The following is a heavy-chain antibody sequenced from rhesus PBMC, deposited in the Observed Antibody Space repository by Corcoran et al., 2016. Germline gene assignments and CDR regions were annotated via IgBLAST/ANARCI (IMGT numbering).Heavy chain of an antibody. D-gene: IGHD6S26*01. CDR1: GGSLSSSY. V-gene: IGHV4-169*01. Sequence: QLQLQESGQGLVKPAETLSATCAVSGGSLSSSYRIWIRPAPGKGLEWSGYIYGSGSGPNYNPSLKSRVTLSVDTSKNQFSLKLSSGTAADTAVYYCARRSGWSEWYFDIWGPGTPITISS. J-gene: IGHJ2*01. CDR2: IYGSGSGP. CDR3: ARRSGWSEWYFDI.